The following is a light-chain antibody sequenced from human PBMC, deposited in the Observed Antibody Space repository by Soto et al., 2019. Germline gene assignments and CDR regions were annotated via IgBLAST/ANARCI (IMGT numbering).Light chain of an antibody. J-gene: IGKJ4*01. CDR3: QQTNSLHLT. CDR1: QGIDSW. Sequence: DIQMTQTTSSVSASVGDTVTITCRARQGIDSWLARYQKKPGKAPKLLIYGPSHQQFGAPSSLSGTGSGTDFTLTISSLQPENLPTYLCQQTNSLHLTFGRGTKVDIK. CDR2: GPS. V-gene: IGKV1D-12*01.